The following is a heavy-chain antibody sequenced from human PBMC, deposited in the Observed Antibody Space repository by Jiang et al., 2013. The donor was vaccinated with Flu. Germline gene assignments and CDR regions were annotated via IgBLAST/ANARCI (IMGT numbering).Heavy chain of an antibody. V-gene: IGHV3-23*01. D-gene: IGHD2-21*02. CDR2: IIGTGSTT. CDR1: GFTFSNYA. J-gene: IGHJ3*02. Sequence: VQLLESGGGLVQPGGSLRLSCAASGFTFSNYAMTWVRQAPGKGLEWVSSIIGTGSTTYYADSVKGRFTISRDNSKNTLYLQMNSLRAEDTAVYYCVKDAYCGGDCYSRRSFDIWGQGTMVTVSS. CDR3: VKDAYCGGDCYSRRSFDI.